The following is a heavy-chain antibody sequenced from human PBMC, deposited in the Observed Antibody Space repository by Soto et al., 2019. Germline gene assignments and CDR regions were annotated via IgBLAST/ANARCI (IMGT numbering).Heavy chain of an antibody. D-gene: IGHD6-13*01. J-gene: IGHJ4*02. Sequence: GGLKRLYCGAGGFTISRYAVSWIRQATGKGLEWVSAISGSGGSTYYADSVKGRFTISRDNTKNTLYLQMNSLRADDTAVYYCAYSSTPFDYWGQGTLVTVS. V-gene: IGHV3-23*01. CDR2: ISGSGGST. CDR3: AYSSTPFDY. CDR1: GFTISRYA.